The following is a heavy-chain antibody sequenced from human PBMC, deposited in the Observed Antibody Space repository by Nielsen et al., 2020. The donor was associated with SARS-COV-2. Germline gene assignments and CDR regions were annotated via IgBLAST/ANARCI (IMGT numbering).Heavy chain of an antibody. V-gene: IGHV5-10-1*01. CDR3: ARQRGGSGGPLVYYYMDV. CDR1: GYSFTSYW. CDR2: IDPIDSYT. Sequence: GESLKISCKGSGYSFTSYWISWVRQMPGKGLEWMGRIDPIDSYTNYSPSFQGHVTISADKSISTAYLQWSSLKASDTAMYYCARQRGGSGGPLVYYYMDVWGKGPRSPSP. J-gene: IGHJ6*03. D-gene: IGHD2-15*01.